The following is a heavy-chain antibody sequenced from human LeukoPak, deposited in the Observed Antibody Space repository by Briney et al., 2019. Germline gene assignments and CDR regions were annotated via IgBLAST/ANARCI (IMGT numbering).Heavy chain of an antibody. CDR1: GFTFSSYA. D-gene: IGHD3-22*01. V-gene: IGHV3-23*01. CDR3: APYYYDSSGPHY. CDR2: ISGSGGST. J-gene: IGHJ4*02. Sequence: GGSLRLSCATSGFTFSSYAMSWVLQAPGKGLEWVSAISGSGGSTYYADSVKGRFTISRDNSKNTLHLQMNSLRAEDTAVYYCAPYYYDSSGPHYWSKENLVTVSS.